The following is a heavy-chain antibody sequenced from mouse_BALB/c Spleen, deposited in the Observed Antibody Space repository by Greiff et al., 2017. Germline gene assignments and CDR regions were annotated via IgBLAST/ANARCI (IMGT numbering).Heavy chain of an antibody. Sequence: QVQLQQSGPELVKPGASVKISCKASGYAFSSSWMNWVKQRPGQGLEWIGRIYPGDGDTNYNGKFKDKATLTADKSSSTAYMQLSSLTSVDSAVYFCARRVITTVGYYFDYWGQGTTLTVSS. V-gene: IGHV1-82*01. D-gene: IGHD1-1*01. J-gene: IGHJ2*01. CDR3: ARRVITTVGYYFDY. CDR1: GYAFSSSW. CDR2: IYPGDGDT.